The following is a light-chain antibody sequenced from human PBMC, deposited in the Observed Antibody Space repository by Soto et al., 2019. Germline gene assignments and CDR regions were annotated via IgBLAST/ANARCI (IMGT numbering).Light chain of an antibody. J-gene: IGLJ2*01. CDR1: GSDVGAYNF. CDR3: SSYTSGSAVVI. CDR2: EVT. Sequence: QSALTQPASVSGSPGQWITISCTGTGSDVGAYNFVSWYQQHPGKAPKLMIFEVTNRPLGVSDRFSGSKSGNTASLTISGLQAEDEADYYCSSYTSGSAVVIFGGGTKLTVL. V-gene: IGLV2-14*01.